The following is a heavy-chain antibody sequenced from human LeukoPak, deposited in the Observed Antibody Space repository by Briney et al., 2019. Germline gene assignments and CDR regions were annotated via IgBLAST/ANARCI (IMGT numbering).Heavy chain of an antibody. CDR3: ARVIVEMATSTPTNYFDY. V-gene: IGHV3-30-3*01. J-gene: IGHJ4*02. CDR1: GFTFSSYA. D-gene: IGHD5-24*01. CDR2: ISYDGSNK. Sequence: PGGSLRLSCAASGFTFSSYAMHWVRQAPGKGLEWVAVISYDGSNKYYADSVKGRFTISRDNAKNSLYLQMNSLRAEDTAVYYCARVIVEMATSTPTNYFDYWGQGTLVTVSS.